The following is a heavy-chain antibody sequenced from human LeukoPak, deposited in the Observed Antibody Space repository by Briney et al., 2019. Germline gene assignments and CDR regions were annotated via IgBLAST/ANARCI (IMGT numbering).Heavy chain of an antibody. CDR2: ISYNGVT. D-gene: IGHD6-19*01. CDR1: GDSFSRTCYY. Sequence: PSETVSLTCTVSGDSFSRTCYYWGWIRQAPGKGLDWIGSISYNGVTYVNPSIESRVTISADTSRTQVYLKLTSVTAADTGFYYCVRHGGTSSFISDIWLDPWGQGKLVTVSS. V-gene: IGHV4-39*01. J-gene: IGHJ5*02. CDR3: VRHGGTSSFISDIWLDP.